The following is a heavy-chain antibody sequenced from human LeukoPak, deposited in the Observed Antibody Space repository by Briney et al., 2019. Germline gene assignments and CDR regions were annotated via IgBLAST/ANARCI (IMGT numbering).Heavy chain of an antibody. D-gene: IGHD3-9*01. Sequence: SQTLSLTCAVSGGSISSGGYSWSWIRQPPGKGLEWIGYIYHSGSTYYNPSLKRRVTISVDRSKNQFSLKLSSVTAADTAVYYCAATSEQYFDWFPYYYYGMDVWGQGTTVTVSS. J-gene: IGHJ6*02. CDR1: GGSISSGGYS. CDR2: IYHSGST. CDR3: AATSEQYFDWFPYYYYGMDV. V-gene: IGHV4-30-2*01.